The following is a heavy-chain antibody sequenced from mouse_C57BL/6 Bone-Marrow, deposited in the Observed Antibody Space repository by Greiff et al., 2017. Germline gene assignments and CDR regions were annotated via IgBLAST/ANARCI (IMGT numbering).Heavy chain of an antibody. J-gene: IGHJ2*01. CDR1: GYTFTSYW. V-gene: IGHV1-74*01. CDR3: AILDDYDVDY. D-gene: IGHD2-4*01. Sequence: QVQLQQPGAELVKPGASVKVSCKASGYTFTSYWMHWVKQRPGQGLEWIGRIHPSASDTNYNQKFTSKATLTVDKSSSTAYMQLSSLTSEDSAVXYCAILDDYDVDYWGQGTTLTVSS. CDR2: IHPSASDT.